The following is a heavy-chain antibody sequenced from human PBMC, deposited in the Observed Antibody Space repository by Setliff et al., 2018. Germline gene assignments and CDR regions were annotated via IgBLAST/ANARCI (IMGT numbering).Heavy chain of an antibody. CDR1: GYTFTSSG. V-gene: IGHV1-18*01. CDR3: SRLVRYCTTTTCQRASGAEF. J-gene: IGHJ4*02. D-gene: IGHD2-8*01. Sequence: ASVKVSCKASGYTFTSSGITWVRQAPGQGLEWMGWISTYTGNTNYAQKLQGRITMTTDTPTSTAYMELRSLTSDDTAVYYCSRLVRYCTTTTCQRASGAEFWGQGTLVTVSS. CDR2: ISTYTGNT.